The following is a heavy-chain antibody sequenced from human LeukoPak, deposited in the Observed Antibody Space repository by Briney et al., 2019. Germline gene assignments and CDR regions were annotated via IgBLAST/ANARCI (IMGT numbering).Heavy chain of an antibody. V-gene: IGHV4-59*01. D-gene: IGHD1-14*01. CDR3: ARVGNRPY. CDR2: IHYSGST. Sequence: PSETLSLTCTVSGGSISSYYWSWIRQPPGKGVEWVGYIHYSGSTHYNHPLKSRVTISVDTSKNQFSLKLSAVTAADTGVYYCARVGNRPYWGQGTLVSVSS. CDR1: GGSISSYY. J-gene: IGHJ4*02.